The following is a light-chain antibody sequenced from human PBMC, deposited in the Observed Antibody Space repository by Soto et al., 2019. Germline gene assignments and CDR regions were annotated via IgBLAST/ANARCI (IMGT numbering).Light chain of an antibody. CDR3: QQYNSYSPT. CDR1: RDIGSD. V-gene: IGKV1-13*02. CDR2: DAS. J-gene: IGKJ1*01. Sequence: TQSPSCLSASGRDRITITSRSSRDIGSDLSWYQQKPGKAPKLLIYDASSLESGVPSRFSGSGSGTEFTLTISSLQPDDFATYYCQQYNSYSPTFGQRTKV.